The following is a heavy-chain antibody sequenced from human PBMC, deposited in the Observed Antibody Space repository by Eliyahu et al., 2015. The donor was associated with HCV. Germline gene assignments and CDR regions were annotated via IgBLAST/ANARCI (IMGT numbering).Heavy chain of an antibody. CDR1: GFTFSSYS. D-gene: IGHD3-16*02. CDR3: ARELRGGDYVWGSYRPSYYGMDV. Sequence: EVQLVESGGGLVKPGGSLXLSCAASGFTFSSYSXNWVRQAPGKGLEWVSSISSSSSYIYYADSVKSRFTISRDNAKNSLYLQMNSLRAEDTAVYXCARELRGGDYVWGSYRPSYYGMDVWGQGTTVTVSS. J-gene: IGHJ6*02. CDR2: ISSSSSYI. V-gene: IGHV3-21*01.